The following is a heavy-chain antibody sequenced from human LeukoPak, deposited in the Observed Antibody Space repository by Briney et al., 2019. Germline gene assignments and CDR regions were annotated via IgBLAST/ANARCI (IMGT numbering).Heavy chain of an antibody. Sequence: SETLSLTCTVSGGPIISSGHYWAWIRQPPGKGLEWIGSLYYSATTYYNPSLKSRVTISADRSKNQFSLTLNSVTAADAGLYFCARHDSEKYCSTTSCFRGGFDPWGQGTMVIVSS. CDR1: GGPIISSGHY. CDR2: LYYSATT. CDR3: ARHDSEKYCSTTSCFRGGFDP. D-gene: IGHD2-2*01. J-gene: IGHJ5*02. V-gene: IGHV4-39*01.